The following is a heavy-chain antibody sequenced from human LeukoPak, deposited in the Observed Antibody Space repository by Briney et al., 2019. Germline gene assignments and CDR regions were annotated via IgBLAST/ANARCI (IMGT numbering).Heavy chain of an antibody. V-gene: IGHV3-9*01. Sequence: GGSLRLSCAASGFPFDEYAMHWIRQAPGKGLEWVSGISYTSETKGYVDSVKGRFTISRDNAKNSLYLQMNSLRAEDTAVYYCARGLSYYGSGSYLGGYWGQGTLVTVSS. J-gene: IGHJ4*02. CDR1: GFPFDEYA. CDR3: ARGLSYYGSGSYLGGY. D-gene: IGHD3-10*01. CDR2: ISYTSETK.